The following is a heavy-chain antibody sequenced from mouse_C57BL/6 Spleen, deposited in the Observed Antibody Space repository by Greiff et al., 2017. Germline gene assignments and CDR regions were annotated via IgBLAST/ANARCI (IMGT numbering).Heavy chain of an antibody. CDR3: AFYGSSYYFDY. D-gene: IGHD1-1*01. V-gene: IGHV1-50*01. Sequence: VQLQQPGAELVKPGASVKLSCKASGYTFTSYWMQWVKQRPGQGLEWIGEIDPSDSYTNYNQKFKGKATLTVDTSSSTAYMQLSSLTAEDSAVYYCAFYGSSYYFDYWGQGTTLTVSS. J-gene: IGHJ2*01. CDR2: IDPSDSYT. CDR1: GYTFTSYW.